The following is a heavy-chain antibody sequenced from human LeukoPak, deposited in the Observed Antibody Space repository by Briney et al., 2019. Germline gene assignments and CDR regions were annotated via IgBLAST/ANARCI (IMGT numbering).Heavy chain of an antibody. CDR3: AKGGHYSFYDY. J-gene: IGHJ4*02. D-gene: IGHD2/OR15-2a*01. CDR1: GLIFRNYA. CDR2: ISGDGTET. V-gene: IGHV3-23*01. Sequence: GGSLRLSCTASGLIFRNYAMTWVRQAPRKGLEWVSTISGDGTETFYADSVKGRFTISRDNSKNTHYLQMSSLRAEDTGIYYCAKGGHYSFYDYWGQGTLVTVSS.